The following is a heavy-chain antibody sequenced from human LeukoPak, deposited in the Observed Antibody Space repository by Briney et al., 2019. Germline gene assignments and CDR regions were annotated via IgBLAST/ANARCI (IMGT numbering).Heavy chain of an antibody. D-gene: IGHD2-8*02. CDR3: AKASLGHCTGAFCYHFDS. V-gene: IGHV3-23*01. Sequence: GGSLRLSCAASGFTFSTYAMSWVRQSPGRRLEWVAAISGSNPGTYHADSGKGRFTISRDNSKNTLHLQMRSLRAEDSAIYYCAKASLGHCTGAFCYHFDSWGQGTLVTVSS. CDR2: ISGSNPGT. CDR1: GFTFSTYA. J-gene: IGHJ4*02.